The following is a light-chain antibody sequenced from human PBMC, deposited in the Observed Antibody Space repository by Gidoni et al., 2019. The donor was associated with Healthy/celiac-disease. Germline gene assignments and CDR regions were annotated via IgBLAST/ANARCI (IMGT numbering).Light chain of an antibody. Sequence: VLTQSPATLSLSPGESATLSCRASQSVSSYLAWYQQKPGQAPRLLIYDASNRATGIPARFSGSGSGTDFTLTISSLEPEDGAVYYCQQRSNWPPITFXXXTRLEIK. V-gene: IGKV3-11*01. CDR2: DAS. CDR1: QSVSSY. J-gene: IGKJ5*01. CDR3: QQRSNWPPIT.